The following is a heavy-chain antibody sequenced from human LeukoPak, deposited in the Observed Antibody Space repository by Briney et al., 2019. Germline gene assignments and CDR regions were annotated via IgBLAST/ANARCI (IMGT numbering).Heavy chain of an antibody. Sequence: PGGSLRLSCAASGFTFSSYAMHWVRQAPGKGLEWVAVISYDGSNKYYADSVKGRFTISRDNSKNTLYLQMTSLRAEDTAVYYCTRVYYHSSNFDFWGQGTVVTVSS. CDR3: TRVYYHSSNFDF. D-gene: IGHD3-22*01. CDR1: GFTFSSYA. J-gene: IGHJ4*02. V-gene: IGHV3-30-3*01. CDR2: ISYDGSNK.